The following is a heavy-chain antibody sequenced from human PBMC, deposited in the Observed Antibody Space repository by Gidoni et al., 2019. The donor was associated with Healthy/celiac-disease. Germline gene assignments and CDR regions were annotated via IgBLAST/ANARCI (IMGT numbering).Heavy chain of an antibody. CDR1: GYSFTRYW. D-gene: IGHD2-2*01. V-gene: IGHV5-51*01. J-gene: IGHJ3*02. Sequence: EVQLVQSGAEVKKPGESLKISCKGSGYSFTRYWIGWVRQMPGKGLEWMGIIYPGDSDTRYSPSFQGQVTISADKSISTAYLQWSSLKASDTAMYYCARVDLRCSSTSCYPWGDAFDIWGQGTMVTVSS. CDR3: ARVDLRCSSTSCYPWGDAFDI. CDR2: IYPGDSDT.